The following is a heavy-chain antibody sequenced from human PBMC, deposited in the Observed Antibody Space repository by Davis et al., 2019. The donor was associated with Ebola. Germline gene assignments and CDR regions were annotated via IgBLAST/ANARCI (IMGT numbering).Heavy chain of an antibody. CDR3: ARHLTLATILFLDY. V-gene: IGHV4-59*08. D-gene: IGHD5-24*01. J-gene: IGHJ4*02. CDR2: IYYSGNT. CDR1: GASISSFY. Sequence: SETLSLTFTVSGASISSFYWSWIRQPPGKGLEWIGYIYYSGNTNYNPSLKSRVTISVDTSKNQFSMKLSSVTAADTAVYYCARHLTLATILFLDYWGQGTLVTASS.